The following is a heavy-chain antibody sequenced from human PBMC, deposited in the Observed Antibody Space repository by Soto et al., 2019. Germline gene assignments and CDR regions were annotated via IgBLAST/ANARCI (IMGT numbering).Heavy chain of an antibody. CDR2: ISWDGGST. V-gene: IGHV3-43D*04. CDR1: GFTFDDYA. CDR3: AKDGGRITFGGGIVN. Sequence: GGSLRLSCAASGFTFDDYAMHWVRQAPGKGLEWVSLISWDGGSTYYADSVKGRFTISRDNSKNSLYLQMNSLRAEDTALYYCAKDGGRITFGGGIVNWGQGTLVTVSS. J-gene: IGHJ4*02. D-gene: IGHD3-16*02.